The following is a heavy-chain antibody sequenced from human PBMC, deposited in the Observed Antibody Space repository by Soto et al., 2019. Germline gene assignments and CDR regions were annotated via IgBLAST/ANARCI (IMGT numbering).Heavy chain of an antibody. D-gene: IGHD2-15*01. J-gene: IGHJ3*02. Sequence: EVQLVESGGGLVQPGGSLRLSCTASGFIVSDTYVNWVRQAPGKGLEWVSVISNRGDTHYADSVRGRFSLSRDISDNTLHLQVNILRVEDTAVYYCAREPRYCRGGSCSITGDAYDILGQGTMVTVSS. CDR3: AREPRYCRGGSCSITGDAYDI. CDR2: ISNRGDT. V-gene: IGHV3-66*01. CDR1: GFIVSDTY.